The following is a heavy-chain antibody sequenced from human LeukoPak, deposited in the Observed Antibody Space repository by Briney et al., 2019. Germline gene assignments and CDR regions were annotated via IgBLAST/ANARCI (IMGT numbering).Heavy chain of an antibody. CDR2: INPNSGGT. D-gene: IGHD3-10*01. V-gene: IGHV1-2*02. Sequence: GASVKVSCTASGYTFTSYGVSWVRQALGQGLEWMGWINPNSGGTNYAQKFQGRVTMTRDTSISTAYMELSRLRSDDTAVYYCARANDSPYYGFDYWGQGTLVTVSS. CDR1: GYTFTSYG. J-gene: IGHJ4*02. CDR3: ARANDSPYYGFDY.